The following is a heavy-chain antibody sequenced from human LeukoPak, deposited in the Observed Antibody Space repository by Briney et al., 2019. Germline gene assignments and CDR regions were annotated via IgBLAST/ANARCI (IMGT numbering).Heavy chain of an antibody. V-gene: IGHV3-23*01. CDR1: GFTFSSYA. CDR3: AKEGTGRWAAFDI. CDR2: ISGSGGST. Sequence: AGGSLRLSCAASGFTFSSYAMSWVRQAPGKGLEWVSAISGSGGSTYYADSVKGRFTISRDDSKNTLYLQMNSLRAEDTAVYYCAKEGTGRWAAFDIWGQGTMVTVSS. J-gene: IGHJ3*02.